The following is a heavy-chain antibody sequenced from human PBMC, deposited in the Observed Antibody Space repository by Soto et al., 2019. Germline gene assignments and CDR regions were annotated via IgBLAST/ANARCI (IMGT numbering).Heavy chain of an antibody. D-gene: IGHD3-3*01. CDR2: IGASGADT. Sequence: GGSLRLSCAGSGFTFRSYAMNWVRQAPGKGLEWVAGIGASGADTYYADSVKGRFTISRDNSKTILYLQMDSLRAEDTAVYSCAKEHITIIGSLNPYGMDVWGQGTTVTVSS. CDR3: AKEHITIIGSLNPYGMDV. V-gene: IGHV3-23*01. CDR1: GFTFRSYA. J-gene: IGHJ6*02.